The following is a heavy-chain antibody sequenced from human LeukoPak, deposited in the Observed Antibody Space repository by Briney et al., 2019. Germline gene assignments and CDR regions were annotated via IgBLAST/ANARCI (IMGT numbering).Heavy chain of an antibody. J-gene: IGHJ4*02. CDR2: IYYSGST. CDR1: GGSISSYY. V-gene: IGHV4-59*01. D-gene: IGHD2-15*01. Sequence: SETLSLTCTVSGGSISSYYWSWIRQPPGKGLEWIGYIYYSGSTNYNPSLKSRVTISVDTSKNQFSLKLSSVTAADTAVYYCARLVCSGGSCYPDYWGQGALVTVSS. CDR3: ARLVCSGGSCYPDY.